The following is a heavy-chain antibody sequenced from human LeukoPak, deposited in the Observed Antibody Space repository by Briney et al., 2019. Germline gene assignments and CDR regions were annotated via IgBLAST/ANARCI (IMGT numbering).Heavy chain of an antibody. CDR1: GYTFTSYD. J-gene: IGHJ4*02. V-gene: IGHV1-8*01. CDR3: ARDLTTDAHPPSLLLDY. Sequence: ASVKVSCKASGYTFTSYDINWVRQATGQGLEWMGWMNPNSGNTGYAQKFQGRVTMTRNTSISTAYMELSSLRSEDTAVYYCARDLTTDAHPPSLLLDYWGQGILVTVSS. CDR2: MNPNSGNT. D-gene: IGHD4-17*01.